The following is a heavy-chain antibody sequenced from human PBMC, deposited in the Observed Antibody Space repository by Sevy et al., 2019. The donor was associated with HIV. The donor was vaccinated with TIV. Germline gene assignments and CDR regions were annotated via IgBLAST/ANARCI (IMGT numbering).Heavy chain of an antibody. CDR2: ISAHNGNT. Sequence: ASVKVSCKTSGGSINSHAIVWVRQAPGQGLEWMGWISAHNGNTNYAQKLQGRVTMTTDTSTNTAYMELRSLRSDDTAVYYCARVFSGPGVFDYWGQGTLVTVSS. CDR1: GGSINSHA. CDR3: ARVFSGPGVFDY. J-gene: IGHJ4*02. D-gene: IGHD3-10*01. V-gene: IGHV1-18*01.